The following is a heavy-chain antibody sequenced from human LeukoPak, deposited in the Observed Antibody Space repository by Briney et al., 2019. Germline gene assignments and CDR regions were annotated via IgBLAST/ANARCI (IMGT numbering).Heavy chain of an antibody. Sequence: PGGSLRLSCAASGFTVSSNYMSWVRQAPGKGLEWVSVIYSGGSTYYADSVEGRFTISRDNSKNTLYLQMNSLRAEDTAVYYCARLRWLQFHYWGQGTLVTVSS. V-gene: IGHV3-53*01. CDR2: IYSGGST. CDR1: GFTVSSNY. J-gene: IGHJ4*02. CDR3: ARLRWLQFHY. D-gene: IGHD5-24*01.